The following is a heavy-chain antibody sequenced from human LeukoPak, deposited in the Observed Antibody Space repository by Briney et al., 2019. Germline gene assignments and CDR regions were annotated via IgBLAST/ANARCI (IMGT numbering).Heavy chain of an antibody. Sequence: SETLSLTCTVSGGSISSSDYYWGWIRQPPGKGLEWIGNIYYNGNTYYNPSLKSRVTISVDTSKNQFSLKLSSVTAADTAAYYCARLNITARFFDYWGQGTLVTVSS. D-gene: IGHD6-6*01. J-gene: IGHJ4*02. CDR1: GGSISSSDYY. CDR2: IYYNGNT. CDR3: ARLNITARFFDY. V-gene: IGHV4-39*01.